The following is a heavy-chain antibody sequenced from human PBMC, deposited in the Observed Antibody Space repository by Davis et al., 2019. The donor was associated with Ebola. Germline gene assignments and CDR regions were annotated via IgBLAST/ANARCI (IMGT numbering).Heavy chain of an antibody. V-gene: IGHV3-7*03. CDR1: GFIFSNYW. CDR2: IKPDEGEK. J-gene: IGHJ6*02. CDR3: ASGDGRGRSYNMDV. Sequence: GESLKISCAASGFIFSNYWMSWVRQAPGKGPEWVAIIKPDEGEKYYVDSVKGRFTISRDNAKNSLFLQMDSLRDEDTALYYCASGDGRGRSYNMDVWCQGTTVTVSS. D-gene: IGHD1-1*01.